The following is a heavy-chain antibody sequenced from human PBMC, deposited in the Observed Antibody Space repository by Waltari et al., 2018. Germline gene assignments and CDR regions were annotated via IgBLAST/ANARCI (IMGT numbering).Heavy chain of an antibody. CDR2: IYNIGRT. CDR3: ARARWGTPTPDAFEI. CDR1: GGSISTHY. D-gene: IGHD3-16*01. J-gene: IGHJ3*02. V-gene: IGHV4-59*11. Sequence: QVQLQESGPGLVKPSETLSLTCTVSGGSISTHYWSWIRQPPGKGLEWIGYIYNIGRTNYNPSLKSRVTISLDTSKNQFSLKLSSVTAADTAVYYCARARWGTPTPDAFEIWGQGTMVTVSS.